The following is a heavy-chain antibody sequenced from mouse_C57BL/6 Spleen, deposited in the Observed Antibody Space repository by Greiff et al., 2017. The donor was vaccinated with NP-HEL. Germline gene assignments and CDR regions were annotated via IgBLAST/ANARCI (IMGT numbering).Heavy chain of an antibody. Sequence: VQLQQSGAELMKPGASVKLSCKATGYTFTGYWIEWVKQRPGHGLEWIGEILPGSGSTNYNEKFKGKATFTADTSSNTAYMQLSSLTTEDSAIYYCARGVTTVVAPCEYFDVWGTGTTVTVSS. CDR3: ARGVTTVVAPCEYFDV. D-gene: IGHD1-1*01. J-gene: IGHJ1*03. CDR1: GYTFTGYW. V-gene: IGHV1-9*01. CDR2: ILPGSGST.